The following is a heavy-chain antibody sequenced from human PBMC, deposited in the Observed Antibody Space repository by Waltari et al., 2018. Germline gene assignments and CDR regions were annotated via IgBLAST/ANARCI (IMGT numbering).Heavy chain of an antibody. CDR1: GFSFSNDW. J-gene: IGHJ2*01. D-gene: IGHD2-2*01. CDR2: ITNDGSAT. V-gene: IGHV3-74*03. CDR3: VKEAPARGDWYLDL. Sequence: EVQLVESGGGLVQPGGSLRLSCAASGFSFSNDWMHWVRQVPGKGLEWVSRITNDGSATMYADSVKGRFTISRDNAKNTLFLEMNSLRVEDTAVYYCVKEAPARGDWYLDLWGRGTLLAVSS.